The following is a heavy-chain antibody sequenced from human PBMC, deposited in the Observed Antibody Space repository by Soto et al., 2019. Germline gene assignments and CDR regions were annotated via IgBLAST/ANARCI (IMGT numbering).Heavy chain of an antibody. CDR2: IWYDGSNK. D-gene: IGHD3-22*01. J-gene: IGHJ6*02. CDR3: ARIYYDSSGYYYRPYYYYGMDV. V-gene: IGHV3-33*01. CDR1: GFTFSSYG. Sequence: SLRLSCAASGFTFSSYGMHWVRQAPGKGLEWVAVIWYDGSNKYYADSVKGRFTISRDNSKNTLYLQMNSLRAEDTAVYYCARIYYDSSGYYYRPYYYYGMDVWGQGTTVTVSS.